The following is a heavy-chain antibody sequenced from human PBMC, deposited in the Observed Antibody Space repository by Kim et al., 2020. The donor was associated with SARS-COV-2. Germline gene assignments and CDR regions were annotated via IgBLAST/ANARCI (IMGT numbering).Heavy chain of an antibody. CDR1: GESMTFYY. CDR2: IYHDGAT. Sequence: SETLSLTCSVSGESMTFYYWSWLRQAPGKRLEWIAYIYHDGATDYNPSLSSRLTLSIDTARKQVYLTLTNVTATDTAIYYCARHMSPSGRYFSLEDGGQGALVSVAA. D-gene: IGHD3-9*01. CDR3: ARHMSPSGRYFSLED. J-gene: IGHJ4*02. V-gene: IGHV4-59*08.